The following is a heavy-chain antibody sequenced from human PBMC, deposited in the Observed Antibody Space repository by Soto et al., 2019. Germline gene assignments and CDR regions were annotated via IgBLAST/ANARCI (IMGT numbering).Heavy chain of an antibody. D-gene: IGHD6-6*01. Sequence: QVQLVESGGGVVQPGRSLRLSCAASGFTFSSYGMHWVRQAPGKGLEWVAVIWYDGSNKYYADSVKGRFTISRDNSKSTLYLQMNSLRAEDTAVYYCARDALASSSSVGNFDYWGQGTLVTVSS. CDR2: IWYDGSNK. CDR3: ARDALASSSSVGNFDY. CDR1: GFTFSSYG. J-gene: IGHJ4*02. V-gene: IGHV3-33*01.